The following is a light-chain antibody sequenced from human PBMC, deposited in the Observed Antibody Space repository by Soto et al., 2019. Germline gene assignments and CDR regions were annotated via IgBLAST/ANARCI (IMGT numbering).Light chain of an antibody. CDR3: SSYAGSSNV. Sequence: QSVLTQPPSASGSPGQSVAISCTGTSSDVGGYNYVSWYQQHPGKAPKLMIYEVNKRPSGVPDLFSGSKSCNTASLTVSGLQAEDEADYYCSSYAGSSNVFGTGTKATVL. CDR1: SSDVGGYNY. V-gene: IGLV2-8*01. J-gene: IGLJ1*01. CDR2: EVN.